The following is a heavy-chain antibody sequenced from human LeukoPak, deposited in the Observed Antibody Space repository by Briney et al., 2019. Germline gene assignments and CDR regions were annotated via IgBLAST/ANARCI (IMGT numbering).Heavy chain of an antibody. CDR3: ASLIMITFGGVTSSPLFFDY. D-gene: IGHD3-16*01. CDR1: GYTFTGYY. Sequence: GASVKVSCKASGYTFTGYYMHWVRQAPGQGLEWMGWINPNSGGTNYAQKFQGRVTMTRDTSISTAYMELSRLRFDDTAVYYCASLIMITFGGVTSSPLFFDYWGQGTLVTVSS. CDR2: INPNSGGT. J-gene: IGHJ4*02. V-gene: IGHV1-2*02.